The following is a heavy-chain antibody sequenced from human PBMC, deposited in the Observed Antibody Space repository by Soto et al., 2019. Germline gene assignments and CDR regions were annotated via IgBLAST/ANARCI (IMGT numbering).Heavy chain of an antibody. CDR1: GYTFTSFT. CDR3: ARGITAAGTAGGY. D-gene: IGHD6-13*01. CDR2: LNTGNGNT. V-gene: IGHV1-3*04. Sequence: QVQLVQSGAEVKKPGASVKVACKASGYTFTSFTIYWVRQAPGQRLEWMGWLNTGNGNTKYSQKFQGRVTITRDTSASTAYMELTSLRSEDTAVYYCARGITAAGTAGGYWGQGTLVTVSS. J-gene: IGHJ4*02.